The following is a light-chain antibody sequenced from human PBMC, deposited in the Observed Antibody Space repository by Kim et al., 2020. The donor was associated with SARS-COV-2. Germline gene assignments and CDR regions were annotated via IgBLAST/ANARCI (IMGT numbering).Light chain of an antibody. CDR3: SSYEGSNDYVV. CDR2: GVS. V-gene: IGLV2-8*01. Sequence: QSALTQPPSASGSPGQSVTISCTGTSGDVGGYNYVSWYQQHPGRVPKLMIYGVSKRPSGVPHRFSGSKSGNMASLTVSGLQAEDEADYYCSSYEGSNDYVVFGGGTQLTVL. CDR1: SGDVGGYNY. J-gene: IGLJ2*01.